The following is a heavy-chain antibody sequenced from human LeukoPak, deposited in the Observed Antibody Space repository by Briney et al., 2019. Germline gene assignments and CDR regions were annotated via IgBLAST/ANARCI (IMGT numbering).Heavy chain of an antibody. CDR1: GGSISSYY. V-gene: IGHV4-59*12. CDR2: IYYSGST. D-gene: IGHD2-2*01. J-gene: IGHJ4*02. Sequence: SETLSLTCTVSGGSISSYYWSWIRQPPGKGLEWIGYIYYSGSTNYNPSLKSRVTISVDTSKNQFSLKLSSVTAADTAVYYCARAGVVPAAIPLGFLDYWGQGTLVTVPS. CDR3: ARAGVVPAAIPLGFLDY.